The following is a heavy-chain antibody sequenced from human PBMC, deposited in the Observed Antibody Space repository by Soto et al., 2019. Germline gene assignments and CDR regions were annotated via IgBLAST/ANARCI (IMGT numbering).Heavy chain of an antibody. Sequence: EVQLLESGGGLVQPGGSLRLSCAASGFTFSSYAMRWVRQAPVKGLEWVSAISGSGDSTYYADSVKGRFTIYRDNSKNTLYLHINRLRAEEPPVYYCARRGSGSYYDYWGQGTLVTVSS. CDR3: ARRGSGSYYDY. CDR1: GFTFSSYA. CDR2: ISGSGDST. J-gene: IGHJ4*02. V-gene: IGHV3-23*01. D-gene: IGHD1-26*01.